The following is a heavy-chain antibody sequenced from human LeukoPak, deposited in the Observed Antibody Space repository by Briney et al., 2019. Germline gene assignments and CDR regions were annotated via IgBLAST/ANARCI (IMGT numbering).Heavy chain of an antibody. CDR1: GLAFTNYG. V-gene: IGHV3-30*18. J-gene: IGHJ3*02. CDR3: AKGRASMGADAFDI. D-gene: IGHD1-26*01. CDR2: ISFDGRIE. Sequence: GGSLRLSCAASGLAFTNYGMHWVRQAPGKGLGWVAIISFDGRIEYYVDSVKGRFTISRDKSKNTLYLQMNSLRPEVTAVYYCAKGRASMGADAFDIWGQGTMVTVSS.